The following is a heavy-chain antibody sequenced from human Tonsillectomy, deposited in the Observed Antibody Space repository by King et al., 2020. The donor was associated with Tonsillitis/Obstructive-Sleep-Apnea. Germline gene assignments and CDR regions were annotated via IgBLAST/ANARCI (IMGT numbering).Heavy chain of an antibody. CDR3: ARHGYSSSLSHFYY. CDR1: GGSISSYY. CDR2: IYYSGST. Sequence: VQLQESGPGLVKPSETLSLTCTVSGGSISSYYWSWIRQPPGKGLEWIGYIYYSGSTNYNPSLKSRVTISVDTSKNQFSLKLSSVTAADTAVYYCARHGYSSSLSHFYYWGQGTLVTVSS. J-gene: IGHJ4*02. D-gene: IGHD6-13*01. V-gene: IGHV4-59*08.